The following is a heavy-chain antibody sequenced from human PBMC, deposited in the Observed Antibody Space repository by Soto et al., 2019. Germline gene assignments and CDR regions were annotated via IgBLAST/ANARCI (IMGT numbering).Heavy chain of an antibody. Sequence: QIQLVQSGAEVKKPGASVKVSCKASDYTFSSYHITWVRQAAGQGLEWMGWISAYNGNTNYAQNLQGRVTMTTDPTTSTAYMELRSLRSDDTAVYYCARDLPPVDYWGQGTLVPVSS. V-gene: IGHV1-18*01. CDR2: ISAYNGNT. J-gene: IGHJ4*02. CDR1: DYTFSSYH. CDR3: ARDLPPVDY.